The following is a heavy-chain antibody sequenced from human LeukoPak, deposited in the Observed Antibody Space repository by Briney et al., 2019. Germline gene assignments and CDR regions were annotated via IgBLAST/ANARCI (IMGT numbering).Heavy chain of an antibody. Sequence: SETLSLTCTVSGGSISSYYWNWIRQPPGKGLEWIGYMYYSGNTKYNPSLKSRVAISVDTSKNQFSLKLSSVTAAGTPGYFLGRENRHDSSAYKTAFDYWGRETLVTVSS. V-gene: IGHV4-59*01. J-gene: IGHJ4*02. CDR1: GGSISSYY. D-gene: IGHD3-22*01. CDR2: MYYSGNT. CDR3: GRENRHDSSAYKTAFDY.